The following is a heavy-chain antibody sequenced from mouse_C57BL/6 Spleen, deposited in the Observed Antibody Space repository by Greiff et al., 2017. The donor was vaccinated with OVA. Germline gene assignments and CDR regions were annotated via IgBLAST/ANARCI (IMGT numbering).Heavy chain of an antibody. J-gene: IGHJ2*01. Sequence: QVQLQQPGAELVKPGASVKMSCKASGYTFTSYWITWVKQRPGQGLEWIGDIYPGSGSTNYNEKFKSKATLTVDTSSSTAYMQLSSLTSEDSAVYYCARGGSSYRPFDYWGQGTTLTVSS. D-gene: IGHD1-1*01. CDR1: GYTFTSYW. CDR3: ARGGSSYRPFDY. V-gene: IGHV1-55*01. CDR2: IYPGSGST.